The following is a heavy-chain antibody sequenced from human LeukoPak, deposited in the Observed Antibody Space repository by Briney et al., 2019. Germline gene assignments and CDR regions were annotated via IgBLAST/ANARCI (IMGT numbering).Heavy chain of an antibody. CDR1: GGSISSSSYY. J-gene: IGHJ4*02. Sequence: PPETLSLTCTVSGGSISSSSYYWGWIRQPPGKGLEWIGSIYYSGSTYYNPSLKSRVTISVDTSKNQFSLKLSSVTAADTAVYYCARVIVTAMEYYFDYWGQGTLVTVSS. D-gene: IGHD2-21*02. CDR2: IYYSGST. CDR3: ARVIVTAMEYYFDY. V-gene: IGHV4-39*07.